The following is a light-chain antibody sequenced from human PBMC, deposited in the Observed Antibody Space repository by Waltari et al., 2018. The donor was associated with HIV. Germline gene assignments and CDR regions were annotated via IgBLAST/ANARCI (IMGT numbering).Light chain of an antibody. J-gene: IGKJ2*01. CDR1: QDITYF. CDR2: DAS. V-gene: IGKV1-33*01. Sequence: DVQMTQSPSSLSASVGDRVTITCHASQDITYFLNWYQQRPGKAPKLLIYDASKLEIGVPGVPSRFSGSGSGTVFTFTISSLQPEDIATYYCQQYDNLPYTFGQGTKLEIK. CDR3: QQYDNLPYT.